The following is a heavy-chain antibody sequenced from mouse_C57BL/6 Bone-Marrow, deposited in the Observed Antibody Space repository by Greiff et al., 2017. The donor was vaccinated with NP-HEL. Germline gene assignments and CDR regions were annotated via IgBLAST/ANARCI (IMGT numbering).Heavy chain of an antibody. CDR3: AREWGLIYYYGSSFDY. D-gene: IGHD1-1*01. CDR2: IDPNSGGT. CDR1: GYTFTSYW. J-gene: IGHJ2*01. V-gene: IGHV1-72*01. Sequence: QVHVKQPGAELVKPGASVKLSCKASGYTFTSYWMHWVKQRPGRGLEWIGRIDPNSGGTKYNEKFKSKATLTVDKPSSTAYMQLRSLTSEDSAVYYCAREWGLIYYYGSSFDYWGQGTTLTVSS.